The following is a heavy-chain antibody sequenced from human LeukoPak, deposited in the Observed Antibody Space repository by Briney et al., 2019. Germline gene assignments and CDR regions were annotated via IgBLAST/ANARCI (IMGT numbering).Heavy chain of an antibody. Sequence: SETLSLTCTVYGGSISSYCWSWLQQPPGKGVEWRGYIYYGGSTNYNPSLKSRVTISVDTSKNQFSVKLSCMTAADTAVYYCARLPRGYCSGGSSYGIDYWGQGTLVTVSS. D-gene: IGHD2-15*01. J-gene: IGHJ4*02. CDR1: GGSISSYC. CDR3: ARLPRGYCSGGSSYGIDY. V-gene: IGHV4-59*08. CDR2: IYYGGST.